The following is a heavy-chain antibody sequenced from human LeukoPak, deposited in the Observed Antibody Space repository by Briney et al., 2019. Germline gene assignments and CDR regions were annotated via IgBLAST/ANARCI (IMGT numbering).Heavy chain of an antibody. D-gene: IGHD6-13*01. CDR2: ISSNRGRT. V-gene: IGHV3-64D*09. CDR3: VTANSSSWYADKNFDY. J-gene: IGHJ4*02. CDR1: GFTFSRYA. Sequence: GGSLRLSCSASGFTFSRYAMHWVRQAPGKGLEYVSAISSNRGRTYYADSVKGRFTISRDNYKNTMYLKMSSLRAEDTAVYYCVTANSSSWYADKNFDYWGQGTLVTVSS.